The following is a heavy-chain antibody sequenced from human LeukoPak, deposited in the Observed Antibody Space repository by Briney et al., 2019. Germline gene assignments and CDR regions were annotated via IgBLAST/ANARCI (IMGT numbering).Heavy chain of an antibody. CDR1: GFTFSSYS. CDR2: ISSSSSYI. J-gene: IGHJ4*02. CDR3: ARDKRDDSSSLPPDY. Sequence: GGSLRLSCAASGFTFSSYSMNWVRQAPGKGLEWVSSISSSSSYIYYADSVKGRFTISRDNAKNSLYLQMNSLRAEDTAVYYCARDKRDDSSSLPPDYWGQGTLVTVSS. D-gene: IGHD6-13*01. V-gene: IGHV3-21*01.